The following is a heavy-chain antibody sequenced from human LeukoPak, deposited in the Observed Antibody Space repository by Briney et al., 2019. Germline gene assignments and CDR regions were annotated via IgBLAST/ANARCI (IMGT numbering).Heavy chain of an antibody. Sequence: ASVTVSYTASGYTFTVYYMHWVRQAPGQGLEWMGWINPNSGGTNYAQKFQGRVTMTRDTSISTAYMELSRLRSDDTAVYYCAREATSPFDYWGQGTLVTVSS. V-gene: IGHV1-2*02. CDR3: AREATSPFDY. CDR2: INPNSGGT. D-gene: IGHD5-12*01. CDR1: GYTFTVYY. J-gene: IGHJ4*02.